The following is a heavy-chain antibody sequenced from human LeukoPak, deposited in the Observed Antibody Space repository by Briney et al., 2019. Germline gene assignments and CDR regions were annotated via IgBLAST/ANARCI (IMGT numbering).Heavy chain of an antibody. CDR3: ARTPYDFWSGYWRTQFDY. Sequence: PSETLSLTCTVSGGSISSSSDYWGWIRQPPGKGLEWIGSIYYSGSTYYNPSLKSRVTISVDTSKNQFSLKLSSVTAADTAVYYCARTPYDFWSGYWRTQFDYWGQGTLVTVPS. CDR1: GGSISSSSDY. D-gene: IGHD3-3*01. J-gene: IGHJ4*02. CDR2: IYYSGST. V-gene: IGHV4-39*01.